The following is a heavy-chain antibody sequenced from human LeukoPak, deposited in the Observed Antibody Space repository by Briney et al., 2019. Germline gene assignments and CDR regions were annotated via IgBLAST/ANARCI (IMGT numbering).Heavy chain of an antibody. CDR2: IVVGSGNT. D-gene: IGHD3-16*01. V-gene: IGHV1-58*01. Sequence: APVQVSCNASGFTFTSSAVQWVRQARGQRLEWIGWIVVGSGNTNYAQKFQERVTITRDMSTSTAYMELSSLRSEDTAVYYCAADLRGMGYFDYWGQGTLVTVSS. CDR1: GFTFTSSA. J-gene: IGHJ4*02. CDR3: AADLRGMGYFDY.